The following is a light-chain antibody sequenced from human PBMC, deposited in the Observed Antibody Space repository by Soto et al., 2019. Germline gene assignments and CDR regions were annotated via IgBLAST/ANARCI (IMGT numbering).Light chain of an antibody. Sequence: EIVLTHSPSTLSLSPVERATLSCRASQSVSDYLAWYQQKPGQPPRLLIYDASKRATGIPPRFSGSGSTTDFTLTISRLEPEDFAVYYCQQYGSSGTFGQGTKVDIK. CDR3: QQYGSSGT. J-gene: IGKJ1*01. CDR1: QSVSDY. CDR2: DAS. V-gene: IGKV3-11*01.